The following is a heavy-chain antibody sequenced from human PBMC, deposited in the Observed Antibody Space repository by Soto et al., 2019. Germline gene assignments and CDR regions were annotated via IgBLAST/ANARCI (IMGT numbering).Heavy chain of an antibody. CDR2: TSYDGNNK. D-gene: IGHD1-26*01. Sequence: GGSLRLSCTGSGFTFGNYGMHWVRQAPGKGLEWVASTSYDGNNKYYADSLKGRFTISRDNSKKMVYLQMTSLGPEDTAVYYCATGGGRARDFDYWGQGALVTVSS. J-gene: IGHJ4*02. CDR1: GFTFGNYG. CDR3: ATGGGRARDFDY. V-gene: IGHV3-30*03.